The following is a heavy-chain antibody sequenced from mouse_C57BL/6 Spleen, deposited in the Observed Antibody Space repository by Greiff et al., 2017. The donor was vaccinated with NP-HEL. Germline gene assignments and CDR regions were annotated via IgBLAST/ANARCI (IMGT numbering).Heavy chain of an antibody. J-gene: IGHJ3*01. CDR1: GYAFSSSW. V-gene: IGHV1-82*01. CDR2: IYPGDGDT. Sequence: QVQLQQSGPELVKPGASVKISCKASGYAFSSSWMNWVKQRPGKGLEWIGRIYPGDGDTNYNGKFKGKATLTADKSSSTAYMQLSSLTSEDSAVYFCANIYYDYDAAYWGQGTLVTVSA. CDR3: ANIYYDYDAAY. D-gene: IGHD2-4*01.